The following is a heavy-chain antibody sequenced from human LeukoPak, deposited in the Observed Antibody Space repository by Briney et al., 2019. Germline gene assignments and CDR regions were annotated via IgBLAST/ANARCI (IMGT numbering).Heavy chain of an antibody. CDR2: IYSGGST. Sequence: GGSLRLSCAASGFTVSSNYMSWVRQAPGKGLEWVSVIYSGGSTYYADSVKGRFTISRDNSKNMLYLQMNGLRAEDTAVYYCARENVEMAAARAFDIWGQGTMVTVSS. CDR1: GFTVSSNY. V-gene: IGHV3-53*01. J-gene: IGHJ3*02. D-gene: IGHD5-24*01. CDR3: ARENVEMAAARAFDI.